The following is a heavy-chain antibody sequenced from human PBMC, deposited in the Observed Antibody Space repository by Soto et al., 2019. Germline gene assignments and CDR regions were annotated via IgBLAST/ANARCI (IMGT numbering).Heavy chain of an antibody. CDR3: ARHRFGDYYYFDY. D-gene: IGHD4-17*01. CDR1: GGSISSYY. Sequence: QVQLQESGPGLVKPSETLSLTCTVSGGSISSYYWSWIRQPPGKGLEWIGYIYYSGSTNYNPSLKSRVXXPXDXXKNQFSLKLSSVTAADTAVYYCARHRFGDYYYFDYWGQGTLVTVSS. J-gene: IGHJ4*02. CDR2: IYYSGST. V-gene: IGHV4-59*08.